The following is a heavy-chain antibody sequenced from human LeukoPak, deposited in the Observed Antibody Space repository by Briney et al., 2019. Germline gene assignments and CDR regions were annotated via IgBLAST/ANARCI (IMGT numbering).Heavy chain of an antibody. J-gene: IGHJ6*03. V-gene: IGHV7-4-1*02. CDR2: INTNTGKP. D-gene: IGHD3-10*01. CDR3: AREGGSLWFGELHYYYYYMDV. Sequence: GASVKVSCKASGYTFTSYAMNWVRQAPGQGLEWMGWINTNTGKPTYAQGFTGRFVFSLDTSVSTAYLQISSLKAEDTAVYYCAREGGSLWFGELHYYYYYMDVWGKGTTVTVSS. CDR1: GYTFTSYA.